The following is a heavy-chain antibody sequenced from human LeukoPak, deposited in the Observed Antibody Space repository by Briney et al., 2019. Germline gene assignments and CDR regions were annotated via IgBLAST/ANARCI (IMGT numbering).Heavy chain of an antibody. V-gene: IGHV4-34*01. Sequence: PSETLSLTCAVYGGSFSGYYWSWIRQPPGKGLEWIGEINHSGSTNYNPSLKSRVTISVDTSKNQFSLKLSSVTAADTAVYYCARLGFSWGQGTLVTVSS. CDR1: GGSFSGYY. CDR2: INHSGST. CDR3: ARLGFS. J-gene: IGHJ5*02. D-gene: IGHD3-10*01.